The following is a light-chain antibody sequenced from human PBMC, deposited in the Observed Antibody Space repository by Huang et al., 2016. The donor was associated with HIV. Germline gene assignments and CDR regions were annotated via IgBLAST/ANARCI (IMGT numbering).Light chain of an antibody. J-gene: IGKJ1*01. Sequence: ENLMTQSPSTLSVSPGESATLSCRASQSVIKNLAGYQQKPGQAPKLLIYGSSTRAAGIPARFSGSGSGTDFTLTISSLQSEDFAVYYCQQYNTRPRTFGQGTKVEV. CDR2: GSS. CDR3: QQYNTRPRT. V-gene: IGKV3-15*01. CDR1: QSVIKN.